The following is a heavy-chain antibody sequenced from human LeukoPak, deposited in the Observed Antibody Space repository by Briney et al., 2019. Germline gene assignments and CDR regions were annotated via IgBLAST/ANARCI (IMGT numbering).Heavy chain of an antibody. J-gene: IGHJ4*02. Sequence: GGSLRLSCAASGFTFSDYYMSWIRQAPGKGLEWVSYISSSGSTIYYADSVKGRFTISRDNAKNSLYLQMNSLRAEDTAVYYCAKDFNYDSSAKRDYWGQGTLVTVSS. V-gene: IGHV3-11*01. CDR3: AKDFNYDSSAKRDY. D-gene: IGHD3-22*01. CDR2: ISSSGSTI. CDR1: GFTFSDYY.